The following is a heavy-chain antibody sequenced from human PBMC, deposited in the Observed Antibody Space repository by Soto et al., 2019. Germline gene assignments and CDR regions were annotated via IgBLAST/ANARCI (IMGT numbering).Heavy chain of an antibody. CDR2: INPSGGST. V-gene: IGHV1-46*01. Sequence: ASVKVSCKASGYTFTSYYMHWVRQAPGQGLEWMGIINPSGGSTSYAQKFQGRVTMTRDTSTSTVYMELSSLRSEDTAVYYCARGGAHDFWSGYYMSYYYGMDVWGQGTTVTVSS. CDR3: ARGGAHDFWSGYYMSYYYGMDV. CDR1: GYTFTSYY. D-gene: IGHD3-3*01. J-gene: IGHJ6*02.